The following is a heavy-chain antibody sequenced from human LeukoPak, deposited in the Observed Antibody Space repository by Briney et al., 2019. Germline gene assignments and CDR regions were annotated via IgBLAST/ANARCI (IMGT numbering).Heavy chain of an antibody. CDR2: IYTGGST. J-gene: IGHJ4*02. V-gene: IGHV3-53*01. CDR3: ARGPRRCSTTSCSDYFDY. CDR1: GFTVSSTY. D-gene: IGHD2-2*01. Sequence: GGSLRLSCAAPGFTVSSTYVSWVRQALGKGLEWVSVIYTGGSTYYADSVKGRFTISRDKSKNTLYLQMNSLRAEDTAVYYCARGPRRCSTTSCSDYFDYWGQGTLVTVSS.